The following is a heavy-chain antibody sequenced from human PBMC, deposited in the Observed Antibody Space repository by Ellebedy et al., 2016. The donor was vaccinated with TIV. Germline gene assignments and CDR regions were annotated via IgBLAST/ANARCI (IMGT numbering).Heavy chain of an antibody. Sequence: GGSLRLXXAASGVTLSSYAMTWVLHAPGKGLEWVSSISGGAGRTHYTDSVKGRFTISRDNSKNTLYLQMNSLRAEDTAVYYCAKDTNGANSPVDYWGQGTLVTVSS. CDR3: AKDTNGANSPVDY. CDR1: GVTLSSYA. V-gene: IGHV3-23*01. J-gene: IGHJ4*02. CDR2: ISGGAGRT. D-gene: IGHD1-1*01.